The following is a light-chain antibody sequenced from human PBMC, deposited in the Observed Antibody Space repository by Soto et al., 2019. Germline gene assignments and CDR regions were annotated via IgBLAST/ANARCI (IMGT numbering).Light chain of an antibody. J-gene: IGLJ2*01. CDR3: TSYSSSATRL. V-gene: IGLV2-14*01. Sequence: QSVLTQPASVSGSPGQSITISCTGTSSDFGAYNYVSWYQQHPGKAPKLIIYDVSNRPSGVSNRFSGSKSDNTASLTISGLPAEDEADYYCTSYSSSATRLFGGGTQLTVL. CDR1: SSDFGAYNY. CDR2: DVS.